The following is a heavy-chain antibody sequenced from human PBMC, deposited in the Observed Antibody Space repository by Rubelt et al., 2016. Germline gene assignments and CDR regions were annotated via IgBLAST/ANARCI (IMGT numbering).Heavy chain of an antibody. Sequence: QLQLQESGPGLVKPSETLSLTCSVSAGSITSNTYYWSWIRQPPGKGLEWIGEINHSGSTNYNPSLKSRVTRSVGTAKNQFSLKLGSVTAADTAVYYGARSAAAEGWFDPWGQGTLVTVSS. V-gene: IGHV4-39*07. J-gene: IGHJ5*02. CDR3: ARSAAAEGWFDP. CDR2: INHSGST. CDR1: AGSITSNTYY. D-gene: IGHD6-13*01.